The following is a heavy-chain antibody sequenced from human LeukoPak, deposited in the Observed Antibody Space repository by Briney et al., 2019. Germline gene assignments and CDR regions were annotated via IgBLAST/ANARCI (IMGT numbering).Heavy chain of an antibody. J-gene: IGHJ3*02. V-gene: IGHV4-39*07. CDR1: GGSISSSSYY. D-gene: IGHD3-3*01. CDR3: ARDLTWGDFWSGIKGWDAFDI. CDR2: IYYSGST. Sequence: SETLSLTCTVSGGSISSSSYYWGWIRQPPGKGLEWIGSIYYSGSTYYNPSLKSRVTISVDTSKNQFSLKLSSVTAADTAVYYCARDLTWGDFWSGIKGWDAFDIWGQGTMVTVSS.